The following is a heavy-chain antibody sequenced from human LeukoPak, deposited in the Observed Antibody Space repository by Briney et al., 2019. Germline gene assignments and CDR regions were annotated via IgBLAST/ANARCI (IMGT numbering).Heavy chain of an antibody. CDR1: GGSISSSSYY. D-gene: IGHD2-21*02. CDR2: IYYSGST. Sequence: SETLSLTCTVSGGSISSSSYYWGWIRQPPGKGLEWIGSIYYSGSTYYNPSLKSRVTISVDTSKNQFSLKLSSVTAADTAVYYCARPVEAYCGGDCYPSYYFDYWGQGTLVTVSS. V-gene: IGHV4-39*01. J-gene: IGHJ4*02. CDR3: ARPVEAYCGGDCYPSYYFDY.